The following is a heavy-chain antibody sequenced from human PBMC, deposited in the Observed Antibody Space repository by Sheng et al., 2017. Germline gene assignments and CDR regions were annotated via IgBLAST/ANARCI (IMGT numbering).Heavy chain of an antibody. CDR2: IYSGGNT. Sequence: QLQLQESGPGLVKPSETLSLTCSVSGGSVSSGTYYWGWIRQPPGKGLEWIGSIYSGGNTYYNPSLRSRVTISSDTSNNQFSLKVSSVTVADTAVYYCARDIGNAVVDFWGQGTLVTVSP. J-gene: IGHJ4*02. V-gene: IGHV4-39*07. D-gene: IGHD1-1*01. CDR1: GGSVSSGTYY. CDR3: ARDIGNAVVDF.